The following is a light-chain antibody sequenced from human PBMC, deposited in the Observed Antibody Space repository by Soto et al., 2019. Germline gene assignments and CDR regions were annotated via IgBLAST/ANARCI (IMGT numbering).Light chain of an antibody. J-gene: IGKJ1*01. CDR3: QQYGSSPWT. Sequence: EIVLTQSPGTLSLSPGERATLSCRASQSVSSSYLAWYQQKPGLAPRLLMYGASSRATGIPDRFIGSGSGTDCTLTISRLEPEDFAVYYCQQYGSSPWTFGQGTKVEIK. CDR2: GAS. V-gene: IGKV3-20*01. CDR1: QSVSSSY.